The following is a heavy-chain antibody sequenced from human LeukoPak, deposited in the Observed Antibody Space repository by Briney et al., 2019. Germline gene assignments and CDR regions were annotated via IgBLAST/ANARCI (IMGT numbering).Heavy chain of an antibody. D-gene: IGHD1-14*01. J-gene: IGHJ4*02. CDR1: GFTFSSFA. Sequence: GKSLRLSCAASGFTFSSFAMHWVRQAPGKGLEWVAVISFEGRNKYYADSLKGRFTISRDNSKNTLYLQMNSLRGEDTAVYFCAKDSGGYYFDYWGQGTVVTVSS. CDR3: AKDSGGYYFDY. CDR2: ISFEGRNK. V-gene: IGHV3-30*18.